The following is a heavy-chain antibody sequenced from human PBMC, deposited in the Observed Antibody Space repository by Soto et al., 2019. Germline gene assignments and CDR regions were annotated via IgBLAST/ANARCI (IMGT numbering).Heavy chain of an antibody. J-gene: IGHJ5*02. V-gene: IGHV1-69*01. CDR2: IIPIFGTA. CDR1: GGTFSSYA. CDR3: ARALSSSSRIWFDP. Sequence: QVQLVQSGAEVKKPGSSVKVSCKASGGTFSSYAISWVRQAPGQGLEWMGGIIPIFGTANYAQKFQGRVTITADESTSTAYMGLRSLRSEDKAVYYCARALSSSSRIWFDPWGQGTLVTVSS. D-gene: IGHD6-6*01.